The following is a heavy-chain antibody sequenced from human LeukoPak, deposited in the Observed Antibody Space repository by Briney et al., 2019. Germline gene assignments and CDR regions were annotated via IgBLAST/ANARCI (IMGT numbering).Heavy chain of an antibody. CDR1: GFTFSSYA. J-gene: IGHJ4*02. CDR2: IRGSGGST. V-gene: IGHV3-23*01. D-gene: IGHD4-17*01. CDR3: AKDSAPTVTPL. Sequence: GGSLRLSCAASGFTFSSYAMSWVRQAPGKGLEWVSAIRGSGGSTYYADSVKGRFTISRDNSKNTLYLQMNSLRAEDTAVYYCAKDSAPTVTPLWGQGTLVTVSS.